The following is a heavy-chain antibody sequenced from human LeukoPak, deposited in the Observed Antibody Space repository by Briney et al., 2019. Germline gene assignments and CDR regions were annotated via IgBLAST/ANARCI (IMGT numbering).Heavy chain of an antibody. Sequence: GGSLRLSRAAPGFTFSSYAMHWVRQAPGKGLGWGSVISYDGSNKYYADSAKGRFTISRDNSKNTLFLQMNSLSAEDTAVYYCASDRTTVTTRYYFDYWGQGALVTVSS. V-gene: IGHV3-30*04. CDR2: ISYDGSNK. CDR3: ASDRTTVTTRYYFDY. CDR1: GFTFSSYA. D-gene: IGHD4-17*01. J-gene: IGHJ4*02.